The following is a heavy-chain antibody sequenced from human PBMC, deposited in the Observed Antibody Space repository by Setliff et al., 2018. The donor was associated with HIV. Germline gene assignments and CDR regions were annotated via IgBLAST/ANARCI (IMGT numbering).Heavy chain of an antibody. J-gene: IGHJ4*02. CDR2: IYKSGTT. D-gene: IGHD2-21*02. Sequence: SETLSLTCSVSGGSVNSYHWSWIRQPPGKGLEWIGYIYKSGTTNYSPSLKSRVTISAGPSKNQFSLKLTSVTAADTAVYYCGRLSETAVASFDSWGQGILVTVSS. CDR1: GGSVNSYH. CDR3: GRLSETAVASFDS. V-gene: IGHV4-59*08.